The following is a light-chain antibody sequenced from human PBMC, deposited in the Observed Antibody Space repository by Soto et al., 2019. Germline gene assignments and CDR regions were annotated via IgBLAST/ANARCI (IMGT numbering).Light chain of an antibody. CDR3: QQRSNWPIT. J-gene: IGKJ5*01. Sequence: EVVLTQSPVTLYLSPGERATLSCRASQSFRGLLAWYQQKPGQAPRLLIYDAYNRATGIPPRFSGSGSGTDFTLAISSLEPEDFAVYYCQQRSNWPITFGQGTRLEI. CDR1: QSFRGL. V-gene: IGKV3-11*01. CDR2: DAY.